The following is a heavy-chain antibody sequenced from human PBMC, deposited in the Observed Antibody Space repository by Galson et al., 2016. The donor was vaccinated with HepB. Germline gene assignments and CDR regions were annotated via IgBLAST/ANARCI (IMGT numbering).Heavy chain of an antibody. V-gene: IGHV3-21*01. J-gene: IGHJ4*02. CDR1: GLTFSSYS. D-gene: IGHD3-10*01. CDR3: ARDRKVRESGGTPGTHYFDS. CDR2: ITSNSAYI. Sequence: SLRLSCAVSGLTFSSYSMSWVRQTPGRGLEWVASITSNSAYIDYMDSVKGRFTVSRDNSKNSLSLQMHSLTADDTGVYYCARDRKVRESGGTPGTHYFDSWGRGTLVSGSS.